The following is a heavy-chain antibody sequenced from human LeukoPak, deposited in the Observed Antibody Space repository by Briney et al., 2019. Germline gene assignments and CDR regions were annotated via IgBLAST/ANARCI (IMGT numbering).Heavy chain of an antibody. D-gene: IGHD3-16*01. V-gene: IGHV3-30*18. J-gene: IGHJ4*02. CDR2: ISYDGSNK. CDR3: AKATWGEIDY. CDR1: GFTFSSYG. Sequence: GGSLRLSCAASGFTFSSYGMHWVRQTPGKGLEWVAVISYDGSNKYYADSVKGRFTISRDNSKNTLYLQMNSLRAEDTAVYYCAKATWGEIDYWGQGTLVTVSS.